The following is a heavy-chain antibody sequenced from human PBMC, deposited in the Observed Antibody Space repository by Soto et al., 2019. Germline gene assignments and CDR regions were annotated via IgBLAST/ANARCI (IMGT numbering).Heavy chain of an antibody. CDR1: GGSISSYY. CDR3: ARARFSVAGRDFDY. CDR2: IYYSGST. J-gene: IGHJ4*02. Sequence: SETLSLTCTVSGGSISSYYWSWIRQPPGKGLEWIGYIYYSGSTNYNPSLKSRVTISVDTSKNQFSLKLSSVTAADTAVYYCARARFSVAGRDFDYWGQGTLVTVSP. V-gene: IGHV4-59*01. D-gene: IGHD6-19*01.